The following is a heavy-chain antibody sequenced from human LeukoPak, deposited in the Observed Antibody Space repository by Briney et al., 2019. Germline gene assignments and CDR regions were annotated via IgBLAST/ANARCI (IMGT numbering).Heavy chain of an antibody. J-gene: IGHJ2*01. CDR1: GSSISSHY. D-gene: IGHD2-2*03. CDR2: NYNSGST. CDR3: ARYPIVSVGYWYFDL. Sequence: SETLSLTCTASGSSISSHYWSLIRQPPGKGLEWIGINYNSGSTNYTNYNHSLKSRVTISVDTSKNQFSLKLSSVTAADTAVYYCARYPIVSVGYWYFDLWGRGTLVTVSS. V-gene: IGHV4-59*11.